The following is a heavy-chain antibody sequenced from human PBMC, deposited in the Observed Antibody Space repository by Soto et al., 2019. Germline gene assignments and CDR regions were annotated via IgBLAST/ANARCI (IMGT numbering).Heavy chain of an antibody. V-gene: IGHV3-30-3*01. D-gene: IGHD5-18*01. CDR3: ARGMDTAMVTFYYGMDV. CDR1: GFTFSSYA. J-gene: IGHJ6*02. Sequence: GGSLRLSCAASGFTFSSYAMHWVRQAPGKGLEWVAVISYDGSNKYYADSVKGRFTISSVNSNNSLYLQMNSLRAEDTAVYYCARGMDTAMVTFYYGMDVWGQGTTVTVSS. CDR2: ISYDGSNK.